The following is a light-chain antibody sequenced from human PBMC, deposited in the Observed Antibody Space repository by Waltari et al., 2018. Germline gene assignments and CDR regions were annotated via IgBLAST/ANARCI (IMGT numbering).Light chain of an antibody. J-gene: IGLJ1*01. CDR1: SSHLRDYNY. CDR2: EVS. CDR3: SSYTTSSSRGYV. V-gene: IGLV2-14*01. Sequence: QSALTQPASVSGSPGQSIPTSCPAPSSHLRDYNYVSWSQQHPGKAPKLMIYEVSNRPSGASNRFSGSKSGNTASLTISGLQAEDEADYYCSSYTTSSSRGYVFGSGTKVTVL.